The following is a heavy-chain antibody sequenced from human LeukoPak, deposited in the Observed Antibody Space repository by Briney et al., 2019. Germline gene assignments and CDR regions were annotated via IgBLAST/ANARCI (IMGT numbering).Heavy chain of an antibody. D-gene: IGHD1-14*01. CDR1: GFTFSSYG. Sequence: PGGSLRLSCAASGFTFSSYGMHWVRQAPGKGLEWVAVISYDGSNKYYADSVKGRFTISRDNSKSMLYLQMNDLRADDTAVYYCAKDRVPDGIWSLDYWGQGTLVTVSS. J-gene: IGHJ4*02. CDR3: AKDRVPDGIWSLDY. CDR2: ISYDGSNK. V-gene: IGHV3-30*18.